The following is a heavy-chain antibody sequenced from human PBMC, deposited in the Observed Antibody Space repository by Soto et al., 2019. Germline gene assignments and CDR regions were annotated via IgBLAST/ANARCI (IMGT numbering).Heavy chain of an antibody. V-gene: IGHV4-39*01. J-gene: IGHJ5*02. CDR1: GGSISSSSYY. CDR2: IYYSGST. D-gene: IGHD6-13*01. Sequence: KQSQTLSLTCTVSGGSISSSSYYWGWIRQPPGKGLEWIGCIYYSGSTYYNPSLKSRVTISVDTSKNQFSLKLSSVTATDTAVYYCARAAGTRWFDPWGQGTLVTVSS. CDR3: ARAAGTRWFDP.